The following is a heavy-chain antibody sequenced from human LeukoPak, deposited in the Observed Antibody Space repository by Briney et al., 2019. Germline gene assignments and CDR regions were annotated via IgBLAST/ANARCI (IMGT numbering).Heavy chain of an antibody. CDR2: IYYSGST. J-gene: IGHJ4*02. CDR1: GGSFSGYY. V-gene: IGHV4-59*01. CDR3: ARESEMIDY. Sequence: SETLSLTCAVYGGSFSGYYWSWIRQPPGKGLEWIGYIYYSGSTNYNPSLKSRVTISVDTSKNQFSLKLSSVTAADTAVYYCARESEMIDYWGQGTLVTVSS. D-gene: IGHD5-24*01.